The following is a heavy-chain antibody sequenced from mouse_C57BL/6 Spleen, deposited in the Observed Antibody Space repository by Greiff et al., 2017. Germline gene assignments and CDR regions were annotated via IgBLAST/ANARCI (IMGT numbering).Heavy chain of an antibody. CDR1: GFTFSSYA. CDR3: ARVQLRRLYAMDY. D-gene: IGHD3-2*02. CDR2: ISDGGSYT. J-gene: IGHJ4*01. Sequence: DVHLVESGGGLVKPGGSLKLSCAASGFTFSSYAMSWVRQTPEKRLEWVATISDGGSYTYYPDNVKGRFTISRDNAKNNLYLQMSHLKSEDTAMYYCARVQLRRLYAMDYWGQGTSVTVSS. V-gene: IGHV5-4*01.